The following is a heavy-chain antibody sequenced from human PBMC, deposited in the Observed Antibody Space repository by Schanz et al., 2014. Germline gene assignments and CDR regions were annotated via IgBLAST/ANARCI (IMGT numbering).Heavy chain of an antibody. CDR2: IIPILDKT. CDR3: AKVDRTRYYDMDV. J-gene: IGHJ6*02. V-gene: IGHV1-69*08. CDR1: GGTFSSST. Sequence: QVQLVQSGAEVKKPGSSVKVSCKASGGTFSSSTLTWVRQAPGQGLEWMGRIIPILDKTNYAQKFQGRVTMTADKYTSTVYMEVSGLRAEDTAVYYCAKVDRTRYYDMDVWGQGTTVTVSS. D-gene: IGHD3-9*01.